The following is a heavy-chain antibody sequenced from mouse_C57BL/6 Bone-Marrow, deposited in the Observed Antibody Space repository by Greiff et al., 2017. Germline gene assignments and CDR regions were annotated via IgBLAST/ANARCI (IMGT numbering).Heavy chain of an antibody. J-gene: IGHJ4*01. V-gene: IGHV1-5*01. D-gene: IGHD1-1*01. Sequence: VQLQQSGTVLARPGASVKMSCKTSGYTFTSYWMHWVKQRPGQGLEWIGAIYPGNSDTSYNQKFKGKAKLTAVPSASTAYMELSSRTNEDSAVYYCTRSGPSTTVVAPMDYWGQGTSVTVSS. CDR3: TRSGPSTTVVAPMDY. CDR2: IYPGNSDT. CDR1: GYTFTSYW.